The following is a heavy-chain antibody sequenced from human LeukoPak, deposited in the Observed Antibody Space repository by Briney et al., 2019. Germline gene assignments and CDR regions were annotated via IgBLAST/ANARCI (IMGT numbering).Heavy chain of an antibody. CDR3: ARVGYNSGLYYYYYYMDV. CDR1: GGTFSSYA. J-gene: IGHJ6*03. CDR2: IIPIFGTA. V-gene: IGHV1-69*13. D-gene: IGHD5-24*01. Sequence: SVKVSCKASGGTFSSYAISWVRQAPGQGLEWTGGIIPIFGTANDAQKFQGRVTITADESTSTAYMELSSLRSEDTAVYYCARVGYNSGLYYYYYYMDVWGKGTTVTVSS.